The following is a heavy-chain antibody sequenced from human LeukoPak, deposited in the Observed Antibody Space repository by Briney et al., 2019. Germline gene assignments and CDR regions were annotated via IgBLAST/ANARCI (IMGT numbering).Heavy chain of an antibody. Sequence: PSETLSLTCTVSGGSISSGSISSYYWSWVRQPAGKGLEWIGRIYTSGTTNYNLSLKSRVTMSVDTSKNQFSLKLNSVTAADTAVYYCARGAPSDYWGQGTLVTVSS. CDR3: ARGAPSDY. J-gene: IGHJ4*02. V-gene: IGHV4-61*02. CDR1: GGSISSGSISSYY. CDR2: IYTSGTT.